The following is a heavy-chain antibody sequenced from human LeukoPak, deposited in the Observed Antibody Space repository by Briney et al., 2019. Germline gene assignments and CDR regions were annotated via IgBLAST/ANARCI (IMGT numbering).Heavy chain of an antibody. CDR1: GGSFSGYY. V-gene: IGHV4-34*01. D-gene: IGHD1-20*01. J-gene: IGHJ6*02. CDR3: ARVPITGTLYYYYYGMDV. Sequence: SETLSFTCAVYGGSFSGYYWSWIRQPPGNGLEWIGEINHSGSTNYNPSLKSRVTISVDTSKNQFSLKLSSVTAADTAVYYCARVPITGTLYYYYYGMDVWGQGTTVTVSS. CDR2: INHSGST.